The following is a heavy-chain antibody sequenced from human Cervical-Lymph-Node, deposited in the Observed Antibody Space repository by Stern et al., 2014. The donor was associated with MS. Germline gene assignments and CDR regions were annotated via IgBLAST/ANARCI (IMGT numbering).Heavy chain of an antibody. Sequence: EVQLVESGGGLVQPGGSLTPSCEASGFTFSSHWLYWVRQAPGKGLVWVASMNNDVISIPYADFVKVRFTISSDNAKNLLHLQLSSLRAEDTAVYYCARAPSFDIWDGYHDYLDFWGQGTLVTVSA. J-gene: IGHJ4*02. CDR2: MNNDVISI. CDR3: ARAPSFDIWDGYHDYLDF. V-gene: IGHV3-74*02. CDR1: GFTFSSHW. D-gene: IGHD3-22*01.